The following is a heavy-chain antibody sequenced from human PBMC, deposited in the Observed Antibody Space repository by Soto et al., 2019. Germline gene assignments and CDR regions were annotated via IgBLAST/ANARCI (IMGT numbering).Heavy chain of an antibody. D-gene: IGHD3-10*01. CDR3: AREDYGSGSDYYGMDV. J-gene: IGHJ6*02. CDR1: GYTFTGYY. Sequence: QVQLVQSGAEVKKPGASVKVSCKASGYTFTGYYMHWVRQAPGQGLEWMGWINPNSGGTNYAQKSQGWVTMTRDTSISTAYMELSRLRSDDTAVYYCAREDYGSGSDYYGMDVWGQGTTVTVSS. CDR2: INPNSGGT. V-gene: IGHV1-2*04.